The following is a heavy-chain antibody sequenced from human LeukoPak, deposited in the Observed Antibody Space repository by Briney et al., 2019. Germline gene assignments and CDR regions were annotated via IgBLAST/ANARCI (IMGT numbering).Heavy chain of an antibody. V-gene: IGHV4-4*02. D-gene: IGHD6-13*01. CDR1: GGSISSSNW. J-gene: IGHJ1*01. CDR3: ARRAAAGTREDFQH. CDR2: IYHSGST. Sequence: PSETLSLTCAVSGGSISSSNWWSWVRQPPGKGLEWIGEIYHSGSTNYNPSLKSRVTISVDKSKNQFSLKLSSVTAADTAVYYCARRAAAGTREDFQHWGQGTLVTVSS.